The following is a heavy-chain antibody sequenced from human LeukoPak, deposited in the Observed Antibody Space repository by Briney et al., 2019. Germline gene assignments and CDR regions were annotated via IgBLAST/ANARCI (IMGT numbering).Heavy chain of an antibody. Sequence: GGSLRLSCAASGFTVSSNYVSWVRQAPGKGLEWVSVIYTDGITYHADSVKGRFTISRDNSKNTLYLQMNSLRAEDTAVYYCAREPNAGSGNYRKYFDFWGQGTLVTVSS. CDR3: AREPNAGSGNYRKYFDF. J-gene: IGHJ4*02. CDR1: GFTVSSNY. D-gene: IGHD3-10*01. CDR2: IYTDGIT. V-gene: IGHV3-53*01.